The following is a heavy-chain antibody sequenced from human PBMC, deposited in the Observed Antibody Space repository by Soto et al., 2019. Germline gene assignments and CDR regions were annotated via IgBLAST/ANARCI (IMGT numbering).Heavy chain of an antibody. J-gene: IGHJ4*02. CDR1: GFTFTSYA. CDR2: ITGGGDNT. CDR3: TQDGGSRDWLTVN. D-gene: IGHD3-9*01. Sequence: EVQLLESGGDLVQPGGSLRLSCAASGFTFTSYAMSWIRQAPGKGLEWVSAITGGGDNTYYADSVKGRFTISRDNSKNTLYLQMNSLRAEDTAFYYCTQDGGSRDWLTVNWGQGTLFTFSS. V-gene: IGHV3-23*01.